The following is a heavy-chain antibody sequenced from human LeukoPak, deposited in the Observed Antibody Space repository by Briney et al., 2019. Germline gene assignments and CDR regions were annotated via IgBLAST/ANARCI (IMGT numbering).Heavy chain of an antibody. Sequence: PGGSLRLSCAASAFTFREHALSWVRQTPGKGLEWVSAISAAGDTTLYADSVKGRFTISRDNSRDTLFLHMSSLRAEDTAIYFCVYYDSSGYYYGRLRYWGQGTPVTVSS. D-gene: IGHD3-22*01. CDR2: ISAAGDTT. CDR1: AFTFREHA. J-gene: IGHJ4*02. V-gene: IGHV3-23*01. CDR3: VYYDSSGYYYGRLRY.